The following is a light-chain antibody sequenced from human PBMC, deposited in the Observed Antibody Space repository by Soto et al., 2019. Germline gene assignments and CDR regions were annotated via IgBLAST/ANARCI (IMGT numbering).Light chain of an antibody. CDR1: ESLSKT. CDR3: QQRNTWPLT. CDR2: DVF. V-gene: IGKV3-11*01. Sequence: EIVLTQSPATLSLSPGDRATLSCRASESLSKTLAWYQQKPGQAPRLLIYDVFKRVTGIPARFSGSGSGIDFSLTISSLEPEDFAVYYCQQRNTWPLTFGGGTKVEIK. J-gene: IGKJ4*01.